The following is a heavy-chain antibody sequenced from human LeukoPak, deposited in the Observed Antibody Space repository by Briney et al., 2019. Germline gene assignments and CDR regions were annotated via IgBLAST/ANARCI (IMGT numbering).Heavy chain of an antibody. Sequence: PSETLSLTRAVYGGSFSGYYWSRIRQPPGKGLEWIGEINHSGSTNYNPSLKSRVTISVDTSKNQFSLKLSSVTAADLAVYYCARFTLKWLVRNWFDPWGQGTLVTVSS. V-gene: IGHV4-34*01. J-gene: IGHJ5*02. CDR1: GGSFSGYY. D-gene: IGHD6-19*01. CDR2: INHSGST. CDR3: ARFTLKWLVRNWFDP.